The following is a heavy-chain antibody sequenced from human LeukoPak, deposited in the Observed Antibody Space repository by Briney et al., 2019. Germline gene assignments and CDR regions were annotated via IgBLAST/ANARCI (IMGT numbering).Heavy chain of an antibody. CDR1: GFTFSSYA. CDR2: ISGSGDST. Sequence: GGSLRLSCAASGFTFSSYAMSWVRQAPGKGLEWVSTISGSGDSTYYADSVKGRFTISRDNSKNTLYLQMNSLRAEDTAVYYCARGCSSTSCYGFDYWGQGTLVTVSS. V-gene: IGHV3-23*01. D-gene: IGHD2-2*01. J-gene: IGHJ4*02. CDR3: ARGCSSTSCYGFDY.